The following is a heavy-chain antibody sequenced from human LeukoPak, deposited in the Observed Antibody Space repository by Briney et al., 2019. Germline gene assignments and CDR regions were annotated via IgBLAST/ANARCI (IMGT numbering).Heavy chain of an antibody. Sequence: GGSLRLSCAASGFTFSSYGMHWVRQAPGKGLEWVAFIRYDGSNKYYADSVKGRFTISRDNSKNTLYLQMNSLRAEDTAVYYCAKLPMVRGVTQNDFDIWGQGTMVTVSS. D-gene: IGHD3-10*01. V-gene: IGHV3-30*02. CDR2: IRYDGSNK. CDR1: GFTFSSYG. J-gene: IGHJ3*02. CDR3: AKLPMVRGVTQNDFDI.